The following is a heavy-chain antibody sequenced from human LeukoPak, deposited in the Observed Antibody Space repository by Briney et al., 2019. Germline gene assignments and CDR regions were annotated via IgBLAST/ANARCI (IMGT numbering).Heavy chain of an antibody. J-gene: IGHJ4*02. CDR3: AVYGSGSYYMTPHYFDY. CDR1: GGSISSGDYY. CDR2: IYYSGST. D-gene: IGHD3-10*01. V-gene: IGHV4-30-4*08. Sequence: PSQTLSLTCTVSGGSISSGDYYWSWIRQPPGKGLEWIGYIYYSGSTYYNPSLKSRVTISVDTSKNHFSLKLSSVTAADTAVYYCAVYGSGSYYMTPHYFDYWGQGTLVTVSS.